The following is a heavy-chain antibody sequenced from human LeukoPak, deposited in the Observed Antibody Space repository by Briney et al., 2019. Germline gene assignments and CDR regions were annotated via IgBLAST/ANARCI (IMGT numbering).Heavy chain of an antibody. CDR2: IYYSGST. CDR1: GGSISNKY. J-gene: IGHJ4*02. CDR3: ASDSSGNNFDY. V-gene: IGHV4-59*12. Sequence: SETLSLTCTVSGGSISNKYWSWIRQPPGKGLEWIGYIYYSGSTNYNPPLKSRVTISVDKSKNQFSLKLSSVTAADTAVYYCASDSSGNNFDYWGQGTLVTVSS. D-gene: IGHD6-19*01.